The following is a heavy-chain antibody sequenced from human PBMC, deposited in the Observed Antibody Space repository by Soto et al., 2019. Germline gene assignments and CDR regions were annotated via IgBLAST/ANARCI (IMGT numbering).Heavy chain of an antibody. D-gene: IGHD6-19*01. V-gene: IGHV6-1*01. Sequence: SQTLSRTGAISVESVPSNSSAWNWIRQSPSRGLEWLGRTYYRSKWYSGYAVSVKSRITINPDTSKNQFSLHLSSVTPEDTDVYYSPDQSVAGAIDYWGQGTPVTVSS. J-gene: IGHJ4*02. CDR2: TYYRSKWYS. CDR1: VESVPSNSSA. CDR3: PDQSVAGAIDY.